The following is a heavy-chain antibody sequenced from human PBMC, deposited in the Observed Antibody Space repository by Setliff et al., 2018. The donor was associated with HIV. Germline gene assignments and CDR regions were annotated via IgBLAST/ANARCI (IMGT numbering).Heavy chain of an antibody. V-gene: IGHV1-3*01. CDR3: ARAYGSGSYYYYGMDV. CDR1: GYTFTSYA. CDR2: INAGNGNT. D-gene: IGHD3-10*01. Sequence: GASVKVSCKASGYTFTSYAMHWVRQAPGQRLEWMGWINAGNGNTKYSQKFQGRVTITRDTSASTAYMELSSLRSEDTAVYYCARAYGSGSYYYYGMDVWGQGTTVTVSS. J-gene: IGHJ6*02.